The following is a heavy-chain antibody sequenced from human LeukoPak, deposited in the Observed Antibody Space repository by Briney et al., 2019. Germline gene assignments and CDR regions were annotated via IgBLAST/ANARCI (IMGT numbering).Heavy chain of an antibody. CDR3: ARGGGETYYYDSSDDAFDI. Sequence: ASVKVSCKASGYTFTGYYMHWVRQAPGQGLEWMGWINPNSGGTNYAQKFQGRVTMTRDTSISTAYMELSRLRSDDTAVYYCARGGGETYYYDSSDDAFDIWGQGTMVTVSS. CDR1: GYTFTGYY. D-gene: IGHD3-22*01. CDR2: INPNSGGT. J-gene: IGHJ3*02. V-gene: IGHV1-2*02.